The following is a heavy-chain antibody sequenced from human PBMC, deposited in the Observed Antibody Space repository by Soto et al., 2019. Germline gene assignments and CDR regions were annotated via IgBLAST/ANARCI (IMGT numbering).Heavy chain of an antibody. J-gene: IGHJ4*02. CDR1: GGSISSGGYY. CDR2: IYYSGST. D-gene: IGHD2-2*01. V-gene: IGHV4-31*03. Sequence: TLSLTCTVSGGSISSGGYYCSWIRRHPGKGLEWIGYIYYSGSTYYNPSLKSRVTISVDTSKNQFSLKLSSVTAADTAVYYCARAPASRYCSSTSCPFDYWGQGTLVTVSS. CDR3: ARAPASRYCSSTSCPFDY.